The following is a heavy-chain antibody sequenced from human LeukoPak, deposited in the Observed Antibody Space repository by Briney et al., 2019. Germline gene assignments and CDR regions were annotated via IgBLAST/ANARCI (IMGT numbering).Heavy chain of an antibody. CDR2: LSAYNGNT. CDR3: ARDVSGSYKLMVPFDY. Sequence: GASVKVSCKASGYTFTSYGISWVRQAPGQGLEWMGWLSAYNGNTNYAQKLQGRVTMTTDTSTSTAYMELRSLRSDDTAVYYCARDVSGSYKLMVPFDYWGQGTLVTVSS. CDR1: GYTFTSYG. J-gene: IGHJ4*02. V-gene: IGHV1-18*01. D-gene: IGHD1-26*01.